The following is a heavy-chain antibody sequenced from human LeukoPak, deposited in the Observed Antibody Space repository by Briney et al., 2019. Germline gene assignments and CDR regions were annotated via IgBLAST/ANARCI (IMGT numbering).Heavy chain of an antibody. CDR2: INHSGST. CDR1: GGSFSGYY. D-gene: IGHD5-24*01. V-gene: IGHV4-34*01. Sequence: SETLSLSCAVYGGSFSGYYWSWIRQPPGKGLEWIGEINHSGSTNYNPSLKSRVTISVDTSKNQFSLKLSSVTAADTAVYYCARVRRWLQPFDYWGQGTLVTVSS. CDR3: ARVRRWLQPFDY. J-gene: IGHJ4*02.